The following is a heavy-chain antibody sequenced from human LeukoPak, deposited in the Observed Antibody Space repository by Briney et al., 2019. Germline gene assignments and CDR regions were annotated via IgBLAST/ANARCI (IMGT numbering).Heavy chain of an antibody. Sequence: SETLSLTCAVSAFSINSGYYWGWIRQPPGKGLEWIGTVYHSGSTYYNPSLKSRVTMSVDTSRNQFSLKVYSVTAADTAVYYCARLGSGYSYFDYWGQGTLVTVSS. D-gene: IGHD3-22*01. J-gene: IGHJ4*02. CDR2: VYHSGST. V-gene: IGHV4-38-2*01. CDR3: ARLGSGYSYFDY. CDR1: AFSINSGYY.